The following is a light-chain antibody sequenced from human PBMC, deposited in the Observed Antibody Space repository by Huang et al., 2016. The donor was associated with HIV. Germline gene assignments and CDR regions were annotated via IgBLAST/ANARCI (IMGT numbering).Light chain of an antibody. CDR3: QQYYSTRT. CDR2: WAS. CDR1: PSVLYSSNNKNY. J-gene: IGKJ1*01. V-gene: IGKV4-1*01. Sequence: DIVMTQSPDSLAVSLGERATLNCKSSPSVLYSSNNKNYLAWYQQRPGQPPKLLIYWASTRESGVPDRFSGSGSGTDFTLTISSLQAEDVAVYYCQQYYSTRTFGQGTKVEIK.